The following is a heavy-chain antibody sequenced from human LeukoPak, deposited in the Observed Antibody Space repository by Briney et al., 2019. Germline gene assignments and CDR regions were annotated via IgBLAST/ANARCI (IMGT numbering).Heavy chain of an antibody. D-gene: IGHD3-10*02. J-gene: IGHJ4*02. CDR3: ARRRTMFGYFAGEFDY. CDR2: IYYSGST. V-gene: IGHV4-39*01. Sequence: SETMSLTCTVSGGSIGSSSYYWGWIRQPPGKGLEWIGSIYYSGSTNNNPSLKSRVTISVDTSKNQFSLKLSSVTAADTAVYYCARRRTMFGYFAGEFDYWGQGTLVTVSS. CDR1: GGSIGSSSYY.